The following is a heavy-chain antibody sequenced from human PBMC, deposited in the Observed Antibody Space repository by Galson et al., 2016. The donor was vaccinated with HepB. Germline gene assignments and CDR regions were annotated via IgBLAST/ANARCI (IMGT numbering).Heavy chain of an antibody. CDR2: VHYSGST. Sequence: VQLQESGPGLVKPTETLSLTCTVSTGSIGDFYWHWIRQPPGKGLEWIAYVHYSGSTSYNPSLKSRVTISVDTSTNPFSPNPHSVTAADTSVYYCAIEWSAFEFWGQGAMVTVSP. J-gene: IGHJ3*01. CDR3: AIEWSAFEF. V-gene: IGHV4-59*12. CDR1: TGSIGDFY. D-gene: IGHD2-15*01.